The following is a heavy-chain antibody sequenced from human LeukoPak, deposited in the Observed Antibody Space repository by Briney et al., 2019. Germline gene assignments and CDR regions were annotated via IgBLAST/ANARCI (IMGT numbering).Heavy chain of an antibody. CDR3: AKDRHLSSSGWYHYYYGMDV. J-gene: IGHJ6*02. CDR2: ISGSGGST. D-gene: IGHD6-19*01. V-gene: IGHV3-23*01. CDR1: GFTFSSYA. Sequence: GGSLRLSCAASGFTFSSYAMSWVRQAPGKGLEWVSAISGSGGSTYYADSVKGRFTISRDNSKNTLYLQMNSLRAEDTAVYYCAKDRHLSSSGWYHYYYGMDVWGQGTTVTASS.